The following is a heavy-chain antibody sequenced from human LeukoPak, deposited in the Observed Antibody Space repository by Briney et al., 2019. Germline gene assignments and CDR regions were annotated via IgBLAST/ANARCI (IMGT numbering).Heavy chain of an antibody. CDR3: ARGDDFSGGRYRNDY. D-gene: IGHD3/OR15-3a*01. V-gene: IGHV1-8*03. J-gene: IGHJ4*02. CDR1: GYTFSRYD. CDR2: MNPNSGNT. Sequence: GASVKVSCKTSGYTFSRYDINWVRQATGQGLEWMGWMNPNSGNTGYAQKFQGRVTITRNTSISTAYMELSSLRSEDTAVYYCARGDDFSGGRYRNDYWGQGALVTVSS.